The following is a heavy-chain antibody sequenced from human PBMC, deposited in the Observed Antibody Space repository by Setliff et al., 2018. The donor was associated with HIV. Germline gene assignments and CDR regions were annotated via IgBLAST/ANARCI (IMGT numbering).Heavy chain of an antibody. CDR2: ISGSGDIT. CDR3: AKDRTSYGDYVLGPSFDL. V-gene: IGHV3-23*01. D-gene: IGHD4-17*01. Sequence: PGGSLRLSCAASGFSFRSYAVSWVRQAPGKGLEWVSVISGSGDITYYRESVKGRFTVSRDNSNNTVYLQMNSLRAEDTAVYYCAKDRTSYGDYVLGPSFDLWGRGTLVTVSS. J-gene: IGHJ2*01. CDR1: GFSFRSYA.